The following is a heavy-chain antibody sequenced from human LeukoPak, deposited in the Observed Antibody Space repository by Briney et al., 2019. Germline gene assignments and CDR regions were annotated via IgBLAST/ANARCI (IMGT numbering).Heavy chain of an antibody. Sequence: KTSETLSLTCTVSAGSISSSSYYWGWIRQPPRKGLEWIGSIYYSGSTYYNPSLKSRFTISVDTSKNQFSLMLSSVTAADTAVYYCAREAPFSLRRNWFDPWGQGTLVTVPS. CDR3: AREAPFSLRRNWFDP. CDR1: AGSISSSSYY. J-gene: IGHJ5*02. CDR2: IYYSGST. V-gene: IGHV4-39*07. D-gene: IGHD3-3*01.